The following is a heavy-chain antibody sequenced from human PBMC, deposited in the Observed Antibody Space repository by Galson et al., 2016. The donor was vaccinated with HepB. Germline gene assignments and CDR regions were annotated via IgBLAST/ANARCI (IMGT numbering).Heavy chain of an antibody. CDR1: EFTFNNCP. D-gene: IGHD1-26*01. CDR2: FSRDGVTK. Sequence: SLRLSCAASEFTFNNCPLHWVRQAPGKGLEWVAVFSRDGVTKFYADSVRARFTISRDKSKTTVYLQMDGLSAEDTAVYYCAREWELGGYFDYWGQGSLVTVSS. J-gene: IGHJ4*02. CDR3: AREWELGGYFDY. V-gene: IGHV3-30-3*01.